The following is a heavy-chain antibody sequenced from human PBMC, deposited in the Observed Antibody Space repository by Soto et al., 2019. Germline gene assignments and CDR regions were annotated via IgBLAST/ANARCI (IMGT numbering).Heavy chain of an antibody. CDR1: GFTFSSYG. D-gene: IGHD6-19*01. Sequence: PGGSLRLSCAASGFTFSSYGMHWVCQAPGKGLEWVAVISYDGSNKYYADSVKGRFTISRDNSKNTLFLQMNSQRAEDTAVYYCAKEAVSGWYYFDYWGPGTLVTVSS. CDR3: AKEAVSGWYYFDY. V-gene: IGHV3-30*18. J-gene: IGHJ4*02. CDR2: ISYDGSNK.